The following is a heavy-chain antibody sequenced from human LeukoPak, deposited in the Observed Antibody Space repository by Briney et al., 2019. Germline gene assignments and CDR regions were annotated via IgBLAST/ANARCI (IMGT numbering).Heavy chain of an antibody. Sequence: ASVKVSCKVSGSTLTELSMHWVRQAPGKGLEWMGGFDPEDGETFYAQDFQGRVIMTEDTSTDTAYMELSSLRSEDTAVYYCATDRATVTTSDHFDYWGQGTLVTVSS. CDR1: GSTLTELS. J-gene: IGHJ4*02. CDR3: ATDRATVTTSDHFDY. CDR2: FDPEDGET. V-gene: IGHV1-24*01. D-gene: IGHD4-17*01.